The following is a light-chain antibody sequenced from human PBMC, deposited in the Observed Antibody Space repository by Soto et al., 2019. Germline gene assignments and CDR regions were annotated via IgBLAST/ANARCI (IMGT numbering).Light chain of an antibody. CDR2: DAS. CDR1: QSVSSY. V-gene: IGKV3-11*01. J-gene: IGKJ5*01. CDR3: QQRSNGIT. Sequence: EIVLTQSPATLSLSPGERATLSCRASQSVSSYLVWYQQKPGQAPRLLIHDASNRVTGIPARFSGSGSGTDFTLTISSLEPEDFAVYYCQQRSNGITFGQGTRLEIK.